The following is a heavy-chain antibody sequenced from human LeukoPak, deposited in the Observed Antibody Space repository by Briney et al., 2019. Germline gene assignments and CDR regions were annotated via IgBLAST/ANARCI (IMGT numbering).Heavy chain of an antibody. Sequence: GGSLRLSCAASGFTFSSYSVNWVRQAPGKGLEWVSYISSSSSTIYYADSVKGRFTISRDNAKNSLYLQMNSLRDEDTAVYYCARDPRTVTTYYFDYWGQGTLVTVSS. CDR2: ISSSSSTI. CDR1: GFTFSSYS. CDR3: ARDPRTVTTYYFDY. D-gene: IGHD4-17*01. V-gene: IGHV3-48*02. J-gene: IGHJ4*02.